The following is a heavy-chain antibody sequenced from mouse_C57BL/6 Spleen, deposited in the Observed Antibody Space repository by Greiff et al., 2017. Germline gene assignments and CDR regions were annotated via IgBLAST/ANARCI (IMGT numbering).Heavy chain of an antibody. V-gene: IGHV5-4*03. J-gene: IGHJ2*01. CDR3: ARGGITTVVAFDY. CDR1: GFTFSSYA. CDR2: ISAGGSYT. D-gene: IGHD1-1*01. Sequence: EVKLVESGGGLVKPGGSLKLSCAASGFTFSSYAMSWVRQTPEKRLEWVATISAGGSYTYYPDNVKGRFTISRDNAKNNLYLQMSQLKSEDTAMYYCARGGITTVVAFDYWGQGTTLTVSS.